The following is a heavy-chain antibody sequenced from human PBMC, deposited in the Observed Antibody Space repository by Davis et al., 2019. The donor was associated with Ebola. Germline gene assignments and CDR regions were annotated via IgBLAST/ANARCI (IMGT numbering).Heavy chain of an antibody. CDR2: IYYSGST. CDR1: GGSISSYY. Sequence: MPSETLSLTCTVSGGSISSYYWSWIRQPPGKGLEWIGYIYYSGSTNYNPSLKSRVTISVDTSKNQFSLKLSSVTAADTAVYYCARAIYCSSTSCFDYWGQGTLVTVSS. J-gene: IGHJ4*02. D-gene: IGHD2-2*01. CDR3: ARAIYCSSTSCFDY. V-gene: IGHV4-59*08.